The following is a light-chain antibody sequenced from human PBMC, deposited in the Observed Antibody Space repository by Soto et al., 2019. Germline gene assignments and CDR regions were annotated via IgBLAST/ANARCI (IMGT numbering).Light chain of an antibody. CDR2: DAC. V-gene: IGKV3-11*01. Sequence: EIVLTQSPATLSLSPGERATLSCRASQSVSTYLAWYQQKPGQAPRLLIYDACNRAAGIPARFSGSGSGTDFTLTIGCLETEDSAVYYCQERSNWPLTFGGGTKVEIK. J-gene: IGKJ4*01. CDR3: QERSNWPLT. CDR1: QSVSTY.